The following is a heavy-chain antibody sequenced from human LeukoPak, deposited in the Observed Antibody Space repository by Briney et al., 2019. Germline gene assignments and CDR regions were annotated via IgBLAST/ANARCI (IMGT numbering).Heavy chain of an antibody. D-gene: IGHD5-12*01. Sequence: KPSQTLSLTCTVSGGSINGGGYYWSWIRQYPGKGLEWIGDIYYSGNTYYNPSLKSRVTISVDTSKNQFSLRLSSVTAAGTAVYYCARRGYSAYDLDYWGQGTLVTVSS. CDR3: ARRGYSAYDLDY. CDR2: IYYSGNT. V-gene: IGHV4-31*03. CDR1: GGSINGGGYY. J-gene: IGHJ4*02.